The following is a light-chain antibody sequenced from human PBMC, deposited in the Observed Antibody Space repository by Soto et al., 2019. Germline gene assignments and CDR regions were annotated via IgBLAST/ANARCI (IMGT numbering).Light chain of an antibody. Sequence: IQLTQSPSSLSASVGDRVTITFRSSQGISSYLAWYQQKPGKAPKLLIYAASTLQSGVPSRFSGSGSGTDFTLTISSLQPEDFATYYCQQLNSYPRALTFGGGTKVDI. CDR3: QQLNSYPRALT. CDR1: QGISSY. J-gene: IGKJ4*01. CDR2: AAS. V-gene: IGKV1-9*01.